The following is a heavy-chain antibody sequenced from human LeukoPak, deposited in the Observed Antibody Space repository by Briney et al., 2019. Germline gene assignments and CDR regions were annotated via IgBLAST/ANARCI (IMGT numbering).Heavy chain of an antibody. J-gene: IGHJ4*02. Sequence: GGSLRLSCAASGFTFSDYGMSWVRQAPGKGLEWVSSISSTGGTTYYADSVKGRFTISRDNSKNTLYLQMNSLRAEDTAVYYCAKDFAGYYDSSGFDYWGQGTLVTVSS. CDR1: GFTFSDYG. V-gene: IGHV3-23*01. CDR3: AKDFAGYYDSSGFDY. CDR2: ISSTGGTT. D-gene: IGHD3-22*01.